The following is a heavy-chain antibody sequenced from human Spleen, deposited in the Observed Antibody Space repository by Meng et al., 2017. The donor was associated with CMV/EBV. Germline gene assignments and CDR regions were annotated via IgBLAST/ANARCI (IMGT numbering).Heavy chain of an antibody. CDR1: GYTFTGYY. CDR3: ARDPRGSSSASGY. V-gene: IGHV1-69*04. CDR2: IIPILGIA. D-gene: IGHD6-13*01. J-gene: IGHJ4*02. Sequence: SVKVSCKASGYTFTGYYMHWVRQAPGQGLEWMGRIIPILGIANYAQKFQGRVTITADKSTSTAYMELSSLRSEDTAVYYCARDPRGSSSASGYWGQGTLVTVSS.